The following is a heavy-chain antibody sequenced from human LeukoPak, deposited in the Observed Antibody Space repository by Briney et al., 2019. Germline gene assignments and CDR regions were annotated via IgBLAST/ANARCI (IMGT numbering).Heavy chain of an antibody. Sequence: PGGSLRLSCAASGYTFSSYSINWVRQAPGKGLELVSSISVGSNYIYYDDSVLGRLSISRDDARNSQYLQMVSLRGDDTAVYYCARLRRNSDRSGYYYYYDYWGQGTLVTVSS. V-gene: IGHV3-21*01. D-gene: IGHD3-22*01. CDR3: ARLRRNSDRSGYYYYYDY. J-gene: IGHJ4*02. CDR2: ISVGSNYI. CDR1: GYTFSSYS.